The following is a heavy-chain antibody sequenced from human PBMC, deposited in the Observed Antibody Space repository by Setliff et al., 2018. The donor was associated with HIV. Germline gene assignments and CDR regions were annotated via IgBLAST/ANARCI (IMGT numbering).Heavy chain of an antibody. Sequence: SETLSLTCAVYGGSFSSYYWSWIRQPPGKGLEWIGNFYHSGSTYYNPSLKSRATILVDTSKNQFSLKLTSVTAADTAVYFCARDPHYFDTSGHYSWFYFDYWGQGTLVTVSS. CDR1: GGSFSSYY. J-gene: IGHJ4*02. V-gene: IGHV4-34*11. CDR3: ARDPHYFDTSGHYSWFYFDY. D-gene: IGHD3-22*01. CDR2: FYHSGST.